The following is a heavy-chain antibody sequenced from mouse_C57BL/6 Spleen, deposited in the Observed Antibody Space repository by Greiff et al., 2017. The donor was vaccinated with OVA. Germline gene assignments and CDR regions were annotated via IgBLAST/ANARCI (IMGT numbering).Heavy chain of an antibody. CDR2: IHPNSGST. CDR3: ARGESRDWFAY. V-gene: IGHV1-64*01. Sequence: QVQLQQPGAELVKPGASVKLSCKASGYTFTSYWMHWVKQRPGQGLEWIGMIHPNSGSTNYNEKFKSKATLTVDKSSSTAYIQLSSLTSEDSAVYYCARGESRDWFAYWGQGTLVTVSA. J-gene: IGHJ3*01. CDR1: GYTFTSYW. D-gene: IGHD1-1*01.